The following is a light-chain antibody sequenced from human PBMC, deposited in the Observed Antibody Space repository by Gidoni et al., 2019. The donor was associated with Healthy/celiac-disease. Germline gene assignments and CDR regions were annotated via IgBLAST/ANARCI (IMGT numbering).Light chain of an antibody. CDR3: QQSYSTLWT. CDR1: QSISSY. Sequence: DIQLTQSPSSLSASVGDRVTITCRASQSISSYLNWYQQKPGKAPKLLIYAASSLQSGVPSRFSGSGSGTDFTLTISSLQPEDFATYYCQQSYSTLWTFXPXTKVDIK. V-gene: IGKV1-39*01. J-gene: IGKJ3*01. CDR2: AAS.